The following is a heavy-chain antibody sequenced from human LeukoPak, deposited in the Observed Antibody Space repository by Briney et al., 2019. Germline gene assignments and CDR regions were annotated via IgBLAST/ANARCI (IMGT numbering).Heavy chain of an antibody. D-gene: IGHD3-10*01. J-gene: IGHJ5*02. Sequence: SETLSLTCTVSGGSISSSSYYWGWIRQPPGKGLEWIGSIYYSGSTYYNPSLKSRVTISVDTSKNQFSLKLSSVTAADTAVYYCARDRASVPNWFDPWGQGTLVTVSS. CDR1: GGSISSSSYY. V-gene: IGHV4-39*07. CDR3: ARDRASVPNWFDP. CDR2: IYYSGST.